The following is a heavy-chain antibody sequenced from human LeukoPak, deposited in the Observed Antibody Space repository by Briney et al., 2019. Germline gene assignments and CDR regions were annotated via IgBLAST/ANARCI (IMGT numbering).Heavy chain of an antibody. V-gene: IGHV4-61*02. CDR2: ISSSGST. J-gene: IGHJ4*02. D-gene: IGHD3-16*02. CDR1: GDSISSGDYY. Sequence: SQTLSLTCTVSGDSISSGDYYWSWIRQPAGKGLEWIGRISSSGSTNYNPSLKSRVTISVDTSKNQFSLKLSSVTAADTAVYYCARRLGDYVWGSYRPEVYFDYWGQGTLVTVSS. CDR3: ARRLGDYVWGSYRPEVYFDY.